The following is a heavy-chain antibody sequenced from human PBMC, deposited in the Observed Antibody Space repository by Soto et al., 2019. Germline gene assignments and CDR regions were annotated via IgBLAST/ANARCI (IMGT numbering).Heavy chain of an antibody. Sequence: QVLLVQSGAEVKKPGASVKVSCKASGYTFNSYGVSWVRQAPGQGLGWMGWISAYNGNTKYSQNLQGRVTMTIDTTTSSAYLEVRRLRSDDTAIYYWARYFWSCQLPFYFDQLGQGTLVTVSS. V-gene: IGHV1-18*01. J-gene: IGHJ4*02. CDR1: GYTFNSYG. CDR2: ISAYNGNT. D-gene: IGHD3-3*01. CDR3: ARYFWSCQLPFYFDQ.